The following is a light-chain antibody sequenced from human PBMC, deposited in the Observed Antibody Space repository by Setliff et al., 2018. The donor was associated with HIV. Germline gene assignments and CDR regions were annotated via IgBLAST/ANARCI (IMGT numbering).Light chain of an antibody. CDR1: SSDVGGFNY. CDR3: SSYAGSKNV. V-gene: IGLV2-8*01. CDR2: EVN. J-gene: IGLJ1*01. Sequence: QSALTQPPSASGSPGQSVTISCTGTSSDVGGFNYVSWDQQHPGKAPKLMIYEVNKRPSGVPDRFAGSKSGNTASLTVSGLQAEDEAEYYCSSYAGSKNVFGTGTKV.